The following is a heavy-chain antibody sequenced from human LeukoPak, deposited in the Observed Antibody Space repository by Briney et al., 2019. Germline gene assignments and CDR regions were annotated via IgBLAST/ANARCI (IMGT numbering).Heavy chain of an antibody. CDR2: INWNGGTR. D-gene: IGHD3-22*01. CDR3: ARVLGPNYDSSGYLDAFDI. Sequence: GGSLRLSCAASGFTFDGYAMTWVRQAPGKGLEWVSGINWNGGTRGYADSVKGRFTISRDNAKNSLYVQMNSLRAEDTALYYCARVLGPNYDSSGYLDAFDIWGQGTMVTVSS. CDR1: GFTFDGYA. V-gene: IGHV3-20*04. J-gene: IGHJ3*02.